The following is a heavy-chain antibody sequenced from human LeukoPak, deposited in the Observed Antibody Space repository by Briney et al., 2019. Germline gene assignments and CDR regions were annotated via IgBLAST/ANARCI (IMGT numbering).Heavy chain of an antibody. CDR2: MNPNSGNT. Sequence: ASVKVSCKASGYTFTSYDINWVRQATGQGLEWMGWMNPNSGNTGYAQKFQGGVTMTRNTSISTAYMELSSLRSEDTAVYYCARGRRAAAGRNWFDPWGQGTLVTVSS. CDR3: ARGRRAAAGRNWFDP. J-gene: IGHJ5*02. D-gene: IGHD6-13*01. CDR1: GYTFTSYD. V-gene: IGHV1-8*01.